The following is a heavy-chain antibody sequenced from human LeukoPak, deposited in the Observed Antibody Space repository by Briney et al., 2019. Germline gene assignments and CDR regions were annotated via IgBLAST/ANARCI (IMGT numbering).Heavy chain of an antibody. V-gene: IGHV4-59*01. J-gene: IGHJ6*02. Sequence: ASETLSLTCTVSGGSISTYYWSWIRQPPGKGLEWIGYIYYSGSTNYNPSLKSRVTISVDTSKNQSSLKLSSVTAADTAVYYCARVSILYYGMDVWGQGTTVTVSS. CDR2: IYYSGST. CDR3: ARVSILYYGMDV. CDR1: GGSISTYY. D-gene: IGHD3-3*01.